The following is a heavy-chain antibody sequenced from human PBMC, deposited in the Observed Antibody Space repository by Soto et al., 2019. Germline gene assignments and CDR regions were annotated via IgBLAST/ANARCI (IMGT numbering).Heavy chain of an antibody. CDR3: ARVYPSDTRYGYVGNNWFDP. CDR1: GYTFTSYY. CDR2: INPSGGST. V-gene: IGHV1-46*03. Sequence: ASVKVSCKASGYTFTSYYMHWVRQAPGQGLEWMGIINPSGGSTSYAQKFQGRVTMTRDTSTSTVCMELSSLRSEDTAVYYCARVYPSDTRYGYVGNNWFDPWGQGTLVTVSS. J-gene: IGHJ5*02. D-gene: IGHD5-18*01.